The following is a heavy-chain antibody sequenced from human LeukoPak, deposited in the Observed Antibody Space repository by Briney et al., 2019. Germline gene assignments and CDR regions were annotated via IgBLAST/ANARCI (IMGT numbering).Heavy chain of an antibody. CDR3: ARATYYYGSRSYFDY. D-gene: IGHD3-10*01. V-gene: IGHV4-4*07. CDR2: IYTSGST. Sequence: SDTLSLTCTVSGGSISSYYWSWIRQPAEKGLEWIGRIYTSGSTNYNPSLKSRVTMSVDTSKNQFSLKLSSVTAADTAVYYCARATYYYGSRSYFDYWGQGTLVTVSS. J-gene: IGHJ4*02. CDR1: GGSISSYY.